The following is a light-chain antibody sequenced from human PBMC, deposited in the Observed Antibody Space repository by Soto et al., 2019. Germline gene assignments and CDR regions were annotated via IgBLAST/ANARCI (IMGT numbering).Light chain of an antibody. J-gene: IGKJ4*01. CDR3: QQYNTWPLT. CDR1: QSVGSN. Sequence: EIVMTQSPATLPVSPGERATLSCRASQSVGSNLAWYQQKPGQAPRLLIYGASTRATGIPDRVSGRGSGTEFTLAISRLQSEDFAVYYCQQYNTWPLTFGGGTKVDIK. CDR2: GAS. V-gene: IGKV3-15*01.